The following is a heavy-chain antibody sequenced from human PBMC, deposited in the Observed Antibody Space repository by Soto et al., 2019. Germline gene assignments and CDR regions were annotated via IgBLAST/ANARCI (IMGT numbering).Heavy chain of an antibody. J-gene: IGHJ3*02. CDR3: ARLYCSSTSCYSVGAFDI. CDR1: GFTVSIYG. Sequence: GGSLRLSCAASGFTVSIYGMHWVRHAPGKGLEWVALIWFDGSDKYYTDSVKGRFTISRDNSKSTLYLQMNSLRAEDTAVYYCARLYCSSTSCYSVGAFDIRGQGTMVTVSS. V-gene: IGHV3-33*01. CDR2: IWFDGSDK. D-gene: IGHD2-2*01.